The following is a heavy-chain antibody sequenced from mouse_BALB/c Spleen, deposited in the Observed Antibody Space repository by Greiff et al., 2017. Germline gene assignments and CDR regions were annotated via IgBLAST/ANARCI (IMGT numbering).Heavy chain of an antibody. CDR3: ARQNWLDY. V-gene: IGHV1-7*01. CDR2: INPSTGYT. J-gene: IGHJ2*01. Sequence: VQRVESGAELAKPGASVKMSCKASGYTFTSYWMHWVKQRPGQGLEWIGYINPSTGYTEYNQKFKDKATLTADKSSSTAYMQLSSLTSEDSAVYYCARQNWLDYWGQGTTLTVSS. CDR1: GYTFTSYW. D-gene: IGHD4-1*01.